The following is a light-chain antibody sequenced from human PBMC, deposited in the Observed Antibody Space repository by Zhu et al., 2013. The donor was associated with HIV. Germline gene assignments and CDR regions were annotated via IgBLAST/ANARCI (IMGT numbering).Light chain of an antibody. V-gene: IGKV1-27*01. Sequence: IQMTQSPSSLSAALGERITITCRASRTIDNSLAWYQQKSGQVPKLLIYGGSTLSSGVPSRFIGGGSGTEFTLTISSVQSEDIATYFCQRYDVAPYTFGPG. CDR3: QRYDVAPYT. CDR2: GGS. J-gene: IGKJ2*01. CDR1: RTIDNS.